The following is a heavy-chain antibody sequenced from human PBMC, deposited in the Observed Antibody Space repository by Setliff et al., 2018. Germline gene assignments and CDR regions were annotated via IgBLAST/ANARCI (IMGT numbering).Heavy chain of an antibody. V-gene: IGHV3-23*01. J-gene: IGHJ4*02. CDR2: ISGSGGNT. CDR1: GFTFSSYT. Sequence: GGSLRLSCAASGFTFSSYTMSWVRQAPGKGLEWVSAISGSGGNTYYADSVKGRFTISRDNAKNTLYLQMDSLRAEDTAVYYCARIWRDGLGVAFDYWGQGTLVTVSS. CDR3: ARIWRDGLGVAFDY. D-gene: IGHD3-3*01.